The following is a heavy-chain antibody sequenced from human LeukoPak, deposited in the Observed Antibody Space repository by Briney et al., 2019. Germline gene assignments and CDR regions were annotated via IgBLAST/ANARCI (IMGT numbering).Heavy chain of an antibody. J-gene: IGHJ6*02. Sequence: ASVKVSCKASGYTFTSYDINWVRQATGQGLEWMGWMNPNSGNTGYAQKFQGRVTTTRNTSISTAYMELSSLRSEDTAVYYCARMGSSIAVAGTHYYYYGMDVWGQGTTVTVSS. CDR3: ARMGSSIAVAGTHYYYYGMDV. CDR1: GYTFTSYD. V-gene: IGHV1-8*01. D-gene: IGHD6-19*01. CDR2: MNPNSGNT.